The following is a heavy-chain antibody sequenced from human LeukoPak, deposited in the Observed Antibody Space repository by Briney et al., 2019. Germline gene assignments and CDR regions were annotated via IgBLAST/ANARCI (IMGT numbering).Heavy chain of an antibody. Sequence: PGGSLRLSCAASGFTFSDYYMSWIRQAPGKGLEWVSYISSSSSYTNYADSVKGRFTISRDNAKNSLYLQMNSLRAEGTAVYYAAKGRRNPVLHWGQGTLVTVSS. CDR2: ISSSSSYT. J-gene: IGHJ4*02. D-gene: IGHD1-14*01. V-gene: IGHV3-11*05. CDR3: AKGRRNPVLH. CDR1: GFTFSDYY.